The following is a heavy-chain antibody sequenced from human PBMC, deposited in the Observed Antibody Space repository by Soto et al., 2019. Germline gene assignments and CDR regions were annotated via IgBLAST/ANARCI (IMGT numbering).Heavy chain of an antibody. Sequence: PGGSLRLSCAASGFTFSNYAMSWVRQSPGKGLEWVSAISASGASTYYADSVKGRFTISRDNSKSTLYLQMNSLRAEDTAVYYCAKSGFCSTISCFDFYYYAMDVWGQGTTVTVSS. CDR1: GFTFSNYA. CDR3: AKSGFCSTISCFDFYYYAMDV. CDR2: ISASGAST. D-gene: IGHD2-2*01. J-gene: IGHJ6*02. V-gene: IGHV3-23*01.